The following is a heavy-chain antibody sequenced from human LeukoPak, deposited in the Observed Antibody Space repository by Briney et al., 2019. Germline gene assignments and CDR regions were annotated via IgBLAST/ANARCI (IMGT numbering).Heavy chain of an antibody. CDR2: NSSSSSYI. J-gene: IGHJ4*02. V-gene: IGHV3-21*01. CDR3: ATSPYSNDLGY. D-gene: IGHD4-11*01. Sequence: GGSLRLPCAASGFTFSSYSMNWVRQSPGKARGWVSSNSSSSSYIYYADSVKGRLTISSDNDKNPLYLQMISLRAEDTAVYYCATSPYSNDLGYWGQGTLVTVSS. CDR1: GFTFSSYS.